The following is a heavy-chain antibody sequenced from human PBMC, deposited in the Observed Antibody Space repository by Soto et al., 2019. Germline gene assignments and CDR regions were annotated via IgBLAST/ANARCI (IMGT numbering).Heavy chain of an antibody. CDR3: AKDQELRYYYYGMDV. D-gene: IGHD1-7*01. V-gene: IGHV3-30*18. Sequence: PGGSLRLSCAAFGFTFSSYGMHWVRQAPGKGLEWVAVISYDGSNKYYADSVKGRFTISRDNSKNTLYLQMNSLRAEDTAVYYCAKDQELRYYYYGMDVWGQGTKVTVSS. CDR1: GFTFSSYG. J-gene: IGHJ6*02. CDR2: ISYDGSNK.